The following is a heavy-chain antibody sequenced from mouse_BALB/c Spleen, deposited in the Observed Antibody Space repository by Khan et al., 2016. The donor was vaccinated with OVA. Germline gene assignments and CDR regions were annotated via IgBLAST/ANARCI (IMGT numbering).Heavy chain of an antibody. CDR2: IIYSGDT. V-gene: IGHV3-8*02. J-gene: IGHJ4*01. CDR3: ARSYGSWAMDY. Sequence: EVQLVESGPSLVKPSQTLSLTCSVTGDSITSGFWNWIRKFPGKKFEYMGYIIYSGDTYYNPSLKSRISITRDTSKSQYYLQLNSVTTEDTATYYCARSYGSWAMDYWGQGTSATVSS. CDR1: GDSITSGF. D-gene: IGHD1-1*01.